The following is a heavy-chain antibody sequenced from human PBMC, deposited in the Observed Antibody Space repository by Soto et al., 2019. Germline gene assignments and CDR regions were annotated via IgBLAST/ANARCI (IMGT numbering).Heavy chain of an antibody. J-gene: IGHJ6*02. CDR1: GFTFDDYT. D-gene: IGHD3-10*01. Sequence: GGSLRLSCAASGFTFDDYTMHWVRQAPGKGLEWVSLISWDGGSTYYADSVKGRFTISRDNSKNSLYLQMNSLRTEDTALYYCAKDRRALTMVRGVSWYYYYYGMDVWGQGTTVTVSS. V-gene: IGHV3-43*01. CDR2: ISWDGGST. CDR3: AKDRRALTMVRGVSWYYYYYGMDV.